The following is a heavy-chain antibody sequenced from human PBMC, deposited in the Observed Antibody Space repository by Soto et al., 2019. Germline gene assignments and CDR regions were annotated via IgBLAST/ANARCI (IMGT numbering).Heavy chain of an antibody. CDR1: GFSLNTRGVG. D-gene: IGHD6-13*01. CDR2: ISWDGEK. CDR3: ARVSFVFALGAPYYYYGMDV. V-gene: IGHV2-5*02. J-gene: IGHJ6*02. Sequence: SGPTLVNPTQTLTLTCTFSGFSLNTRGVGVGWIRQPPGKALEWLALISWDGEKRYSPSLKSRLTITKDTSENQVVLTMTNMDPVDTATYYCARVSFVFALGAPYYYYGMDVWGQGTTVTV.